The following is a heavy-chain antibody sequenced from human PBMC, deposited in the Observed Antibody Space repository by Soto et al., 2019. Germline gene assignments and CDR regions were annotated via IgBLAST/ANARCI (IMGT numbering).Heavy chain of an antibody. CDR2: ISGSGGST. J-gene: IGHJ6*02. V-gene: IGHV3-23*01. CDR1: GFTFSSYA. Sequence: GSLRLSCAASGFTFSSYAMSWVRQAPGKGLEWVSAISGSGGSTYYADSVKGRFTISRDNSKNTLYLQMNSLRAEDTAVYYCAKDLAADNPYYYYGMDVWGQGTTVTVSS. D-gene: IGHD6-13*01. CDR3: AKDLAADNPYYYYGMDV.